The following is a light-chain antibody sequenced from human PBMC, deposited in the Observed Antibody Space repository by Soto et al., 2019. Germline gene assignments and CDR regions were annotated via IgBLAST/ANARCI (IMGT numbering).Light chain of an antibody. CDR2: KIS. CDR3: MQATEYPPYT. Sequence: DIVLTQTPLSSPVTLGQPASISCRSSQSLLHSDGETYLSWLQQRPGQPPRLLIYKISNRFSGXPXRXXGSGAVTDFTLKISRVEAEDVGIYYFMQATEYPPYTFGQGTQLAIK. V-gene: IGKV2-24*01. CDR1: QSLLHSDGETY. J-gene: IGKJ2*01.